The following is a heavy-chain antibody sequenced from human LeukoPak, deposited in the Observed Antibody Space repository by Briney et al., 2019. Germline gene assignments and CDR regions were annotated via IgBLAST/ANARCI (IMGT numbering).Heavy chain of an antibody. CDR1: GYTFTSYG. D-gene: IGHD2-2*01. J-gene: IGHJ6*03. CDR3: ARKPAANYYYYYMDV. CDR2: ISAYNGNT. Sequence: ASVKVSCKASGYTFTSYGISWVRQAPGQGLEWMGWISAYNGNTNYAQKLQGRVTMTTDTSTSTAYMELRSLRPDDTAVYYCARKPAANYYYYYMDVWGKGTTVTVSS. V-gene: IGHV1-18*01.